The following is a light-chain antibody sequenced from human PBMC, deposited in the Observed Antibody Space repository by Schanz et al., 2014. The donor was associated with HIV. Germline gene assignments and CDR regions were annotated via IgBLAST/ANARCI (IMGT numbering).Light chain of an antibody. CDR1: SGDVGSYNY. Sequence: QSVLTQPASVSGSPGQSISISCTGTSGDVGSYNYVSWYQQHPGKAPKLMIYDVTNRPSGVSSRFSGSKSGNTASLTISGLQAEDEGDYYCSSYTTSLTLVFGGGTKLTVL. V-gene: IGLV2-14*03. CDR2: DVT. CDR3: SSYTTSLTLV. J-gene: IGLJ3*02.